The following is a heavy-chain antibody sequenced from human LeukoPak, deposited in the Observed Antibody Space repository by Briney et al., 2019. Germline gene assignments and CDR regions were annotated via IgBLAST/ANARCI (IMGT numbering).Heavy chain of an antibody. J-gene: IGHJ5*02. D-gene: IGHD3-16*01. CDR3: ARGVVGLHLGESPGLDWFDP. V-gene: IGHV4-59*01. CDR2: IYYSGST. Sequence: MASETLSLTCTVSGGSISSYYWSCIRQPPGKGLEWIGYIYYSGSTNYNPSLKSRVTISVDTSKNQFSLKLSSVTAADTAVYYCARGVVGLHLGESPGLDWFDPWGQGTLVTVSS. CDR1: GGSISSYY.